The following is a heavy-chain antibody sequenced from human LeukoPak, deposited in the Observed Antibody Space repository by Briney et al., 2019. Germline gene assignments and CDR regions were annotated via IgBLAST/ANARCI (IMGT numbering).Heavy chain of an antibody. D-gene: IGHD6-19*01. J-gene: IGHJ4*02. CDR2: INAGNGNT. Sequence: ASVKVSCRASGYRFTTDMYTIHWMRQAPGHRLEWMGWINAGNGNTKYSQKFQGRVTITGDTSASTVYMELSSLIFEDTAVYYCARDSDSSGWSWVYWGQGTLVTVSS. CDR1: GYRFTTDMYT. V-gene: IGHV1-3*01. CDR3: ARDSDSSGWSWVY.